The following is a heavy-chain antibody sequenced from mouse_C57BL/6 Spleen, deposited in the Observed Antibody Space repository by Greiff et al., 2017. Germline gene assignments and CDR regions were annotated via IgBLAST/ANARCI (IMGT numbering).Heavy chain of an antibody. CDR3: SRGDSSYAMDY. Sequence: EVQLQQSGPGLVKPSQSLSLTCSVTGYSITSGYYWNWIRQFPGNKLEWMGYISYAGSNNYNQSLKNRISITRDTSKNQLFLKLNSVTTAYTASYYSSRGDSSYAMDYWGQGTSVTVSS. J-gene: IGHJ4*01. V-gene: IGHV3-6*01. CDR1: GYSITSGYY. D-gene: IGHD2-12*01. CDR2: ISYAGSN.